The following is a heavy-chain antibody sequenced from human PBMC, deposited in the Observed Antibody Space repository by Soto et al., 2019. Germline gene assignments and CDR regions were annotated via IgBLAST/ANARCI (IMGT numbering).Heavy chain of an antibody. CDR2: ISYDGSNK. CDR1: GFTFSSYA. Sequence: QVQLVESGGGVVQPGRSLRLSCAASGFTFSSYAMHWVRQAPGKGLEWVAVISYDGSNKYYADSVKGRFTISRDNSKNTLYLQMNSLRAEDTAVYYCARGGGYYSDFDYWCQGPLVTVSS. J-gene: IGHJ4*02. V-gene: IGHV3-30-3*01. D-gene: IGHD3-10*01. CDR3: ARGGGYYSDFDY.